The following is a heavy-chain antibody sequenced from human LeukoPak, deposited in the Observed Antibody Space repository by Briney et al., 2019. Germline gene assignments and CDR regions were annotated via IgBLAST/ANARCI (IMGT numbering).Heavy chain of an antibody. V-gene: IGHV4-59*11. D-gene: IGHD3-22*01. CDR3: ARESYDSSGYYYGSAEYFQH. J-gene: IGHJ1*01. CDR1: GDSINDHY. Sequence: SETLSLTCTVSGDSINDHYWSWIRQPPGEGLEWIAYIYSSVSTNYNPSLKSRVTMSVDTSKNQFSLKLSSVTAADTAVYYCARESYDSSGYYYGSAEYFQHWGQGTLVTVSS. CDR2: IYSSVST.